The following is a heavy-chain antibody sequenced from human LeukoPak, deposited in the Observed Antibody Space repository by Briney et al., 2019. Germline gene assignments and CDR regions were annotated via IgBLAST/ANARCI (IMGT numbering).Heavy chain of an antibody. D-gene: IGHD3-22*01. CDR1: GYTLTELA. CDR2: FDPDNGGT. CDR3: TTVANGYYYY. Sequence: GAPVKVSCKVSGYTLTELAIHWVRQAPGKGLEWMGGFDPDNGGTVYAQNFQGRVTMTEDTSIDTAYMELSSLRSEDTAVYYCTTVANGYYYYWGQGTLVTVSS. J-gene: IGHJ4*02. V-gene: IGHV1-24*01.